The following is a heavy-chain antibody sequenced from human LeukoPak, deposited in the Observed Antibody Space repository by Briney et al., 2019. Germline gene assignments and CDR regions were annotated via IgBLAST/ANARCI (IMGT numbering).Heavy chain of an antibody. CDR3: TRELGYSSGWRKNWFDP. D-gene: IGHD6-19*01. Sequence: PGGSLRLSCAASGFTFSSYAMSWVRQAPGKGLVWVSRINSDGSSTTYADSVRGRFTISRDNAKNTLYLQMNSLRAEDTAVYYCTRELGYSSGWRKNWFDPWGQGTLVTVSS. V-gene: IGHV3-74*03. J-gene: IGHJ5*02. CDR2: INSDGSST. CDR1: GFTFSSYA.